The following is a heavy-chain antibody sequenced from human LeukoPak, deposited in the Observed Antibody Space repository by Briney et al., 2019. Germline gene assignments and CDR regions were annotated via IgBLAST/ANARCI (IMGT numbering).Heavy chain of an antibody. V-gene: IGHV4-31*03. CDR2: IYYSGST. CDR3: ARESLYYYGSGRVFDY. Sequence: NPSETLSLTCTDSGGSISSGGYYWSWIRQHPGKGLEWIGYIYYSGSTYYNPSLKSRVTISVDTSKNQFSLKLSSVTAADTAVYYCARESLYYYGSGRVFDYWGQGTLVTVSS. CDR1: GGSISSGGYY. J-gene: IGHJ4*02. D-gene: IGHD3-10*01.